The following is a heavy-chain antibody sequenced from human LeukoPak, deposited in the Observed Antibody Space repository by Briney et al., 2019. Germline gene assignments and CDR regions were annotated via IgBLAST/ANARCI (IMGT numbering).Heavy chain of an antibody. D-gene: IGHD2-2*01. J-gene: IGHJ5*02. CDR3: ARDGGTSIPFPFDP. Sequence: PGGSLRLSCAASGFTFSSYSMNWVRQAPGKGLEWVSSISSSSSYIYYADSVKGRFTISRDNAKNSLYLQMNSLRAEDTAVYYCARDGGTSIPFPFDPWGQGTLVTVSS. CDR2: ISSSSSYI. CDR1: GFTFSSYS. V-gene: IGHV3-21*01.